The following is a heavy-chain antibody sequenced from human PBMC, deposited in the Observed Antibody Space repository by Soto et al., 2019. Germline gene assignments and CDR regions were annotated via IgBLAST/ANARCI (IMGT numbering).Heavy chain of an antibody. CDR1: GFTFSSYA. CDR3: XXXXXXXYANYFDP. V-gene: IGHV3-23*01. CDR2: MSGSGDNT. D-gene: IGHD1-7*01. Sequence: EVQLLESGGDLVQPGGSLRLSCAASGFTFSSYAMSWVRQAPGKGPEWVSSMSGSGDNTYYADSVKGRFIISRDNSKNXXXXXXXXXXXXXXXXXXXXXXXXXXYANYFDPWGQGTLVTVSS. J-gene: IGHJ5*02.